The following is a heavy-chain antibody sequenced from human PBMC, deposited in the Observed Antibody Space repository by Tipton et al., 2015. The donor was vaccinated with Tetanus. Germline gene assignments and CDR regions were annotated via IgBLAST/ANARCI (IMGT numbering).Heavy chain of an antibody. J-gene: IGHJ5*02. CDR3: ARGVVGADNWFDP. Sequence: QLVQSGAEVKKPGASVKVSCKASGYTFTGYYMHWVRQAPGQGLEWMGWINPNSGGTYYAQKFQGRVTMTRDTSISSAYMELSRLRSDDTAVYYCARGVVGADNWFDPWGQGTLVTVSS. V-gene: IGHV1-2*02. CDR1: GYTFTGYY. D-gene: IGHD1-26*01. CDR2: INPNSGGT.